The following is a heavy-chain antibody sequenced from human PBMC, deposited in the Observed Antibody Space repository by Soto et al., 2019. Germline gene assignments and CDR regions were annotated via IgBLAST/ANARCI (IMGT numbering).Heavy chain of an antibody. V-gene: IGHV4-30-2*01. CDR1: GGSISSGGYS. Sequence: QLQLQESGSGLVKPSQTLSLTCAVSGGSISSGGYSWSWIRQPPGKGLEWIGYIYHSGSTYYNPSIKGRVIISVDRCKNQFSLKLSSVTAAGTAVYYCARDRAIPYYGSGSYTYYYYGMDVW. CDR3: ARDRAIPYYGSGSYTYYYYGMDV. CDR2: IYHSGST. J-gene: IGHJ6*01. D-gene: IGHD3-10*01.